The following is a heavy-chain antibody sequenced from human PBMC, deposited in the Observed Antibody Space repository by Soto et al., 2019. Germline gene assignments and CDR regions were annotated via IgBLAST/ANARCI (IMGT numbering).Heavy chain of an antibody. V-gene: IGHV1-18*01. CDR2: ISAYNGNT. Sequence: QVQLVQSGAEVKKPGASVKVSCKASGYTFTSYGISWVRQAPGQGLEWMGWISAYNGNTNYAQKFQGRVTITADESTSTAYMELSSLRSEDTAVYYCASYVRGSGWSYWGQGTLVTVSS. CDR3: ASYVRGSGWSY. J-gene: IGHJ4*02. D-gene: IGHD6-19*01. CDR1: GYTFTSYG.